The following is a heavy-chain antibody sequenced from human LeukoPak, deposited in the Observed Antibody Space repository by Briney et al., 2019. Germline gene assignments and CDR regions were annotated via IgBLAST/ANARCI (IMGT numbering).Heavy chain of an antibody. D-gene: IGHD2/OR15-2a*01. Sequence: GGSLRLSCAASGFTFSSYAMHWVRQAPGKGLEWVAVISYDGSNKYYTDSVKGRFTVSRDDSKNTLYLQMNSLRGDDTAVYYCAKDGTSYYYIYYWGQGTLVTVSS. J-gene: IGHJ4*02. V-gene: IGHV3-30*04. CDR2: ISYDGSNK. CDR3: AKDGTSYYYIYY. CDR1: GFTFSSYA.